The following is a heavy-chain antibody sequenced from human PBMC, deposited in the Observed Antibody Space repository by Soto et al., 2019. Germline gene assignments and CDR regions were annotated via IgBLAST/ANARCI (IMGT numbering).Heavy chain of an antibody. CDR1: GFTFSSYG. D-gene: IGHD3-22*01. J-gene: IGHJ4*02. Sequence: QVQLVESGGGVVQPGRSLRLSCAASGFTFSSYGMHWVRQAPGKGLEWVAVISDDGSNKYYADSVKGRVTISRDNSKNTLYLQMTSLRAEDTAVYYCAKEWVYDSSGWSFDYWGQGTLVTASS. CDR3: AKEWVYDSSGWSFDY. V-gene: IGHV3-30*18. CDR2: ISDDGSNK.